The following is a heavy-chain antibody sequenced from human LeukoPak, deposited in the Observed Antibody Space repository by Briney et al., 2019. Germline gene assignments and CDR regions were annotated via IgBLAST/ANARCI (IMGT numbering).Heavy chain of an antibody. D-gene: IGHD1-14*01. Sequence: GGSLKLSCEASGFTFSNYWIHWVRQAPGKGLEWVSRISQDGSDTIYADSVKGRLTVSRDNAKNTVFLQLSSLKADDTAVYYCARYHTGGFWGQGRLVTVSS. CDR3: ARYHTGGF. CDR1: GFTFSNYW. CDR2: ISQDGSDT. V-gene: IGHV3-74*01. J-gene: IGHJ4*02.